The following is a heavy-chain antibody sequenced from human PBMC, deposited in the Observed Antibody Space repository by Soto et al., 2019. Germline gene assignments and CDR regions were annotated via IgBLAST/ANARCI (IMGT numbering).Heavy chain of an antibody. V-gene: IGHV3-15*01. J-gene: IGHJ4*02. CDR2: IKSQTDGGTT. Sequence: EVQLVESGGVLVKPGGSLRLSCAASGFTFNKAWMTWVRQAPGKGLEWVGRIKSQTDGGTTDYTAPVKGRFTISRDDSKNTLYPQMNSLKTEDTAVYYCATRPPPYGDYALDFWGQGTLVTVSS. CDR1: GFTFNKAW. D-gene: IGHD4-17*01. CDR3: ATRPPPYGDYALDF.